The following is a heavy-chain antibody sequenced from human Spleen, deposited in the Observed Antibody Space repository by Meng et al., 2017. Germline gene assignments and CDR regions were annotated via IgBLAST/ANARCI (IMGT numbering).Heavy chain of an antibody. D-gene: IGHD5-24*01. CDR1: GSSISSSNW. CDR3: ARKGWLQPHFNS. V-gene: IGHV4-4*02. Sequence: QGQLEGPGQGLVKPSGSLSLTGAVSGSSISSSNWWSWGRQPPGKGLEWIGDIYHSGSTNYNPSLKSRVTISVDKSKNQFSLKLTSVTAADTAVYYCARKGWLQPHFNSWGQGALVTVSS. J-gene: IGHJ4*02. CDR2: IYHSGST.